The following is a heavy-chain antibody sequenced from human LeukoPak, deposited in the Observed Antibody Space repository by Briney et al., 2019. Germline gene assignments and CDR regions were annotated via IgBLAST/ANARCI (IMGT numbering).Heavy chain of an antibody. CDR2: IGGSGGNT. Sequence: PGGSLRLSCAASGFTFSSYAMSWVRQAPGKGLEWVSAIGGSGGNTYYADSVKGRFTISRDNSKNTQYLQMNSLRAEDTAVYYCAKDVANALHSFDYWGQGTLVTVSS. V-gene: IGHV3-23*01. J-gene: IGHJ4*02. CDR1: GFTFSSYA. CDR3: AKDVANALHSFDY. D-gene: IGHD5-12*01.